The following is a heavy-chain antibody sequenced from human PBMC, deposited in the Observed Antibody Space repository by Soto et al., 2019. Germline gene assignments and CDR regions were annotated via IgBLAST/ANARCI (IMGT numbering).Heavy chain of an antibody. Sequence: QVRLQESGPGLVKPSEALSLTCTVSGGSISTYYRSWIRQPPGKGLEWIGYVFYSGDTNYNPSLKSRVTISIDTSQNQFSLKLSSVTAADTAIYYCARRYCTGTSCLFDYWGQGTLVTVSS. CDR2: VFYSGDT. V-gene: IGHV4-59*01. CDR3: ARRYCTGTSCLFDY. J-gene: IGHJ4*02. CDR1: GGSISTYY. D-gene: IGHD2-2*01.